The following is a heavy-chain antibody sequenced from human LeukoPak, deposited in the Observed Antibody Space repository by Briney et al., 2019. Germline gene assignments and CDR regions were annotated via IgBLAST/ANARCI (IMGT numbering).Heavy chain of an antibody. J-gene: IGHJ4*02. CDR3: AGAYYDSSGYFNFDY. CDR2: TYYRSKWYN. Sequence: SQTLSLTCAISGDSVSSNNAAWNWIRQSPSRGLEWLGRTYYRSKWYNNYAVSVKSRIIINPDTSKNQFSLQLNSVTPEDTAVYYCAGAYYDSSGYFNFDYWGQGTLVTASS. D-gene: IGHD3-22*01. CDR1: GDSVSSNNAA. V-gene: IGHV6-1*01.